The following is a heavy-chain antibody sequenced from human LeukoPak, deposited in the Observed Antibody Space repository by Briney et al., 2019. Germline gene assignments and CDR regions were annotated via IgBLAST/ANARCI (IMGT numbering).Heavy chain of an antibody. V-gene: IGHV1-24*01. CDR1: GYTLTQLS. Sequence: ASVKVSCKVSGYTLTQLSMHWVRQAPGKGLEWMGGFDPEDVETIYAQKFQGRVTMTEDTSTDTAYMELSSLRSEDTAVYYCATDSIRGHFDWSIQPIQHWGQGTLVTVSS. CDR2: FDPEDVET. D-gene: IGHD3-9*01. CDR3: ATDSIRGHFDWSIQPIQH. J-gene: IGHJ1*01.